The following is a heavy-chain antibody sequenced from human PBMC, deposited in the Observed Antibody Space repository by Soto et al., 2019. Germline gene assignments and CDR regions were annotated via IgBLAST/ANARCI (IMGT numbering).Heavy chain of an antibody. CDR3: ARDGPLTTTGVRGSYTMDV. CDR1: GYTFTSYQ. D-gene: IGHD3-3*01. V-gene: IGHV1-46*01. J-gene: IGHJ6*01. Sequence: QMQLVQAGAEVTKPGASVKVSCKASGYTFTSYQMHWVRQAPGQGLEGMGIINPSGGRITYAPRSPGTVMMTRDTASNTVSLELRSLSPEATAVYCCARDGPLTTTGVRGSYTMDVGGPGKRVTVSS. CDR2: INPSGGRI.